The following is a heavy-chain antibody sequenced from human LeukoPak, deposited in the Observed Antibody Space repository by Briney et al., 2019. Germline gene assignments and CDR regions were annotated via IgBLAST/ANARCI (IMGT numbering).Heavy chain of an antibody. J-gene: IGHJ5*02. CDR3: ARVPSYYYDSSGFPRGWFDP. CDR1: GGSISSYY. Sequence: SETLSLTCTVSGGSISSYYWSWIRQPLGKGLEWIGYIYYSGSTNYNPSLKSRVTISVDTSKNQFSLKLSSVTAADTAVYYCARVPSYYYDSSGFPRGWFDPWGQGTLVTVSS. CDR2: IYYSGST. V-gene: IGHV4-59*01. D-gene: IGHD3-22*01.